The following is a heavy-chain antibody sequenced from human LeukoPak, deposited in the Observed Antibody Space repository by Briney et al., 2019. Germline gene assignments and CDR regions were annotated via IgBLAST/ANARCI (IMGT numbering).Heavy chain of an antibody. D-gene: IGHD3-10*01. J-gene: IGHJ4*02. V-gene: IGHV4-30-2*01. CDR2: IYHSGST. Sequence: SQTLSLTCAVSGGSISSGGYSWSWIRQPPGKGLEWIGYIYHSGSTYYNPSLKSRVTISVDTSKNQFSLKLSSVTAADTAVYYCARDAYYYGSGTYFWGQGTLVTVSS. CDR1: GGSISSGGYS. CDR3: ARDAYYYGSGTYF.